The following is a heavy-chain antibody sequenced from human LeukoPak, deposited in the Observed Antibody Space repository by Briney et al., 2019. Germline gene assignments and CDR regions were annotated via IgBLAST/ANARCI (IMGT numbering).Heavy chain of an antibody. V-gene: IGHV1-69*06. CDR2: IIPIFGTA. Sequence: SVKVSRKASGGTFSSYAISWVRQAPGQGLEWMGGIIPIFGTANYAQKFQGRVTITADKSTSTAYMELSSLRSEDTAVYYCARDPPNYYGSGSYHNWFDPWGQGTLVTASS. D-gene: IGHD3-10*01. J-gene: IGHJ5*02. CDR3: ARDPPNYYGSGSYHNWFDP. CDR1: GGTFSSYA.